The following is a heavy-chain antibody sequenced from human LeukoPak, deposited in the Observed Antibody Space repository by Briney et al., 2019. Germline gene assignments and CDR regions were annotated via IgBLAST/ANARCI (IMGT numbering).Heavy chain of an antibody. CDR3: ARVTPPSDY. CDR1: GGAISSSSYY. Sequence: PSETLSLTWTLSGGAISSSSYYWGWIRQPPGKGLEWGGSIYYSGGTYYNPSLKSRVTISVDTSKNQFSLKLSSVTAADTAVYYCARVTPPSDYWGQGTLVTVSS. D-gene: IGHD3-16*01. V-gene: IGHV4-39*01. J-gene: IGHJ4*02. CDR2: IYYSGGT.